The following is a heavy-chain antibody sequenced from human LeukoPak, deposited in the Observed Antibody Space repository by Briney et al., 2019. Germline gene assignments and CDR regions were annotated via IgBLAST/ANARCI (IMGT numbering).Heavy chain of an antibody. CDR3: ASLIAVAGNDAFDI. D-gene: IGHD6-19*01. J-gene: IGHJ3*02. CDR2: IDPSDSYT. CDR1: GYSFTSYW. Sequence: TGESLKISCKGSGYSFTSYWISWVRQMPGKGLEWMGRIDPSDSYTNYSPSFQGHVTISADKSISTSYLQWSSLKASDTAIYYCASLIAVAGNDAFDIWGQGTMVTVSS. V-gene: IGHV5-10-1*01.